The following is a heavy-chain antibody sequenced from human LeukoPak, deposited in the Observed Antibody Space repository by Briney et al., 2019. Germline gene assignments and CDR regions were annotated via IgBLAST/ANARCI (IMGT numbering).Heavy chain of an antibody. CDR1: GYTFTSYD. V-gene: IGHV1-8*03. CDR2: MNPNSGNT. CDR3: ARGLGLYNWFDP. J-gene: IGHJ5*02. Sequence: ASVKVSCKASGYTFTSYDINWVRQATGQGLEWMGWMNPNSGNTGYAQKFQGRVTITRNTSISTAYMELSSLRSEDTAVYYCARGLGLYNWFDPWGQGTLVTVSS. D-gene: IGHD3-10*01.